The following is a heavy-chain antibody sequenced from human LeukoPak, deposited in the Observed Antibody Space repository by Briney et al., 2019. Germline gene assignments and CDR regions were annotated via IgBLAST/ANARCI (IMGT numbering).Heavy chain of an antibody. CDR3: ARGYCSSPRCSSIGYFEL. CDR1: GGSISSSSYY. J-gene: IGHJ2*01. Sequence: SETLSLTCTVSGGSISSSSYYWGWIRQPPGKGLEWIGSIYYRGSTYYNPSLKSRVTISVDTSKNQFSLKLSSVTAADTSVYYCARGYCSSPRCSSIGYFELWGRGTLVTVSS. D-gene: IGHD2-2*01. V-gene: IGHV4-39*01. CDR2: IYYRGST.